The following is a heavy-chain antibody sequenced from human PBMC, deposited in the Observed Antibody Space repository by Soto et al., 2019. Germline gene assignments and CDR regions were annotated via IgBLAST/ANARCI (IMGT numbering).Heavy chain of an antibody. Sequence: PSETLSLTCAVSGCSISSGGYSWSWIRQPPGKGREWIGYIYHSGSIYYNPSLKSRVIISVDTSKNQFSVKLSSVTAADTAVYYCARAYYDTRVYILDPWGQGTLVTSPQ. CDR3: ARAYYDTRVYILDP. V-gene: IGHV4-30-2*02. CDR2: IYHSGSI. D-gene: IGHD3-16*01. J-gene: IGHJ5*02. CDR1: GCSISSGGYS.